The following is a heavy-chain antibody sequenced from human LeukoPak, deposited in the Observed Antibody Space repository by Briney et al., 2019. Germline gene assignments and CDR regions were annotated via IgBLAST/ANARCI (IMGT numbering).Heavy chain of an antibody. V-gene: IGHV4-4*07. CDR3: ARVSSSWYQDWYFDR. Sequence: SETLSLTCTVSGGSISSHDWTWIRQPAGKGLEWIGRIYISGSPNYNPSLKSRVTMSVDTSKKQFSLKLSSVTAADTAVYYCARVSSSWYQDWYFDRWGRGTLVTVSS. D-gene: IGHD6-13*01. CDR2: IYISGSP. J-gene: IGHJ2*01. CDR1: GGSISSHD.